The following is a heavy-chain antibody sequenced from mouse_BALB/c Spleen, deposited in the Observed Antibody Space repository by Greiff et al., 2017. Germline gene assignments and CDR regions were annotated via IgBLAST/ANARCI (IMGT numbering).Heavy chain of an antibody. V-gene: IGHV1S29*02. Sequence: VQLQQSGPELVKPGASVKISCKASGYTFTDYNMHWVKQSHGKSLEWIGYIYPYNGGTGYNQKFKSKATLTVDNSSSTAYMELRSLTSEDSAVYYCARGYYGYEGAWFAYWGQGTLVTVSA. CDR2: IYPYNGGT. CDR1: GYTFTDYN. CDR3: ARGYYGYEGAWFAY. D-gene: IGHD2-2*01. J-gene: IGHJ3*01.